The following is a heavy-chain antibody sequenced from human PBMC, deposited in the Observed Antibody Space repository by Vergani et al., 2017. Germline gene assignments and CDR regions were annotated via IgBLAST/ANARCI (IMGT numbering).Heavy chain of an antibody. CDR2: IHYDGSHE. CDR3: ARDLRLLDFWSGFDY. CDR1: GFTLNTYG. D-gene: IGHD3-3*01. V-gene: IGHV3-30*02. Sequence: QVQILQSGGGVVQPGGSLRLSCTLSGFTLNTYGIHWVRQAPGKGLEWVSFIHYDGSHEYYIDSVKGRFTISRDNSKNTLILQMNSLRAEDTAVYYCARDLRLLDFWSGFDYWGQGTLVTVSS. J-gene: IGHJ4*02.